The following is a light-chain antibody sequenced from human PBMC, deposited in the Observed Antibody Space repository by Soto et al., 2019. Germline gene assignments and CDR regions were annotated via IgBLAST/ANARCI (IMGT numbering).Light chain of an antibody. J-gene: IGKJ4*01. CDR1: QTVIGSA. Sequence: IVLTQSPGILSLSPGERATLSCRASQTVIGSALAWYQQKPAQAPRLLVYGASNRATGLPDRLSGSGSGTGFTLTISRLEPEDFAFYFCQQYGGSPVTFGGGTNLEIK. V-gene: IGKV3-20*01. CDR2: GAS. CDR3: QQYGGSPVT.